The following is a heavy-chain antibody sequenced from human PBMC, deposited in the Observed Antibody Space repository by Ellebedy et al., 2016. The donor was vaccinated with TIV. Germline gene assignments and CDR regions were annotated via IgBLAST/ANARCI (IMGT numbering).Heavy chain of an antibody. D-gene: IGHD3-9*01. CDR1: GYTFTSYD. CDR3: ARALADFDWLSGSAPDAFDI. V-gene: IGHV1-8*01. J-gene: IGHJ3*02. CDR2: MNPNSGNT. Sequence: AASVKVSCKASGYTFTSYDINWVRQATGQGLEWMGWMNPNSGNTGYAQKFQGRVTMTRNTSISTAYMELSSLRSEDTAVYYCARALADFDWLSGSAPDAFDIWGQGTMVTVSS.